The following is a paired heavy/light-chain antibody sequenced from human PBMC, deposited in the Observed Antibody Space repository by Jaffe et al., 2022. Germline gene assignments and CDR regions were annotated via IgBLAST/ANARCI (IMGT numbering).Light chain of an antibody. CDR1: SSDIGAYNY. CDR2: DVN. CDR3: SSYTTSTTLV. J-gene: IGLJ2*01. Sequence: QSALTQSVSVSGSPGQSITISCTGTSSDIGAYNYVSWYQQYPGKAPTLLIYDVNDRPSGISDRFSGSKSANTASLTISGLQAEDEADYYCSSYTTSTTLVFGGGTKLTVL. V-gene: IGLV2-14*03.
Heavy chain of an antibody. V-gene: IGHV4-38-2*01. Sequence: QVQLQESGPGLVKPSETLSLTCAVSGFSVISDYYWGWVRQPPGRGLEWIASVFHTGTTWYNPSLKSRVTIFLDTSKNDLSLTMTSVTASDTAVYYCARMPHWFRWSDPWGQGALVTVSS. D-gene: IGHD3-9*01. CDR3: ARMPHWFRWSDP. J-gene: IGHJ5*02. CDR1: GFSVISDYY. CDR2: VFHTGTT.